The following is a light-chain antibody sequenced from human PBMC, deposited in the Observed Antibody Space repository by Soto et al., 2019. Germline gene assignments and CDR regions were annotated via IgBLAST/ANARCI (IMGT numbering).Light chain of an antibody. CDR3: QQYYSTPWT. CDR2: WAS. Sequence: DIVITQSPYSLAVSLCERATINCESSQSIFYSSNNKNYLTWYQQKPGQPPKLLIYWASTRESGVPDRFSGSGSGTDFTLTISSLQAEDVAVYYCQQYYSTPWTFGQGTKVDIK. V-gene: IGKV4-1*01. J-gene: IGKJ1*01. CDR1: QSIFYSSNNKNY.